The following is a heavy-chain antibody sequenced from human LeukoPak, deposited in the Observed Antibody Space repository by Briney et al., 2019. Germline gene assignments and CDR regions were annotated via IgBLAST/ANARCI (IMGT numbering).Heavy chain of an antibody. CDR1: GYIFTNYW. Sequence: GESLKISCRGSGYIFTNYWIGWVRQMPGKGLEWMGIIYPGDSDTRYSPSFQGQVTISADKSISTAYLQWSSLKASGTAMYYCARLAFGGVTEYFQHWGQGTLVTVSS. J-gene: IGHJ1*01. CDR3: ARLAFGGVTEYFQH. V-gene: IGHV5-51*01. D-gene: IGHD3-16*01. CDR2: IYPGDSDT.